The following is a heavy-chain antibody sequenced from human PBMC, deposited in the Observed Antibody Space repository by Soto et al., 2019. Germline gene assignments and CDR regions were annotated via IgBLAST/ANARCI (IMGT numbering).Heavy chain of an antibody. V-gene: IGHV4-34*01. CDR1: GGSFSGYY. Sequence: SETLSLTCAVYGGSFSGYYWSWIRQPPGKGLEWIGEINHSGSTNYNPSLKSRVTISVDTSKNQFSLKLSPVTAADTAVYYCAGWYSSSSYYFDYWGQGTLVTVSS. D-gene: IGHD6-13*01. J-gene: IGHJ4*02. CDR2: INHSGST. CDR3: AGWYSSSSYYFDY.